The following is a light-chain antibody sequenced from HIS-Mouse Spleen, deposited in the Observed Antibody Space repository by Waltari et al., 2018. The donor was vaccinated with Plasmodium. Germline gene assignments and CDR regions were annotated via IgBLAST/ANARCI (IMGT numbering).Light chain of an antibody. Sequence: SYELTQPPSASVSPGQTSRITCSGDALPNKYAYLYQQKSGQATVLVIYEDSKRPSGIPERFSGSSSGTMATLTISGAQVEDEADYYCYSTDSSGNHRVFGGGTKLTVL. J-gene: IGLJ3*02. CDR2: EDS. CDR1: ALPNKY. V-gene: IGLV3-10*01. CDR3: YSTDSSGNHRV.